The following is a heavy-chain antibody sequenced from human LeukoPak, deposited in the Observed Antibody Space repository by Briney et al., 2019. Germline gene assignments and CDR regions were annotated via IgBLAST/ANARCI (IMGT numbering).Heavy chain of an antibody. V-gene: IGHV3-7*01. CDR2: IKQDGSER. D-gene: IGHD5-12*01. Sequence: GGSLRLSCAASGFTFSSYWMSCVRQAPGKGLEWVANIKQDGSERYYVDSVKGRFTISRDNAKNSLYLQMNSLRAEDTAVYYCARAGRRGYSDYWGQGTLVTVSS. CDR1: GFTFSSYW. CDR3: ARAGRRGYSDY. J-gene: IGHJ4*02.